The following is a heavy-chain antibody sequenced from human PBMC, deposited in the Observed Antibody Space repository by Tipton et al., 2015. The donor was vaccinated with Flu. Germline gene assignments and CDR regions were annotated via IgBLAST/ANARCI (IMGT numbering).Heavy chain of an antibody. CDR2: MYYSGST. J-gene: IGHJ4*02. D-gene: IGHD3-22*01. CDR3: ARDLKWSSAYYNPFGY. V-gene: IGHV4-59*01. CDR1: GDSISSYY. Sequence: TLSLTCTVSGDSISSYYWSWIRQPPGKGLEWIGYMYYSGSTKYNPSLKSRVTISIDTPKNQFSLKLTSVTAADTAVYYCARDLKWSSAYYNPFGYWGQGILVTVSS.